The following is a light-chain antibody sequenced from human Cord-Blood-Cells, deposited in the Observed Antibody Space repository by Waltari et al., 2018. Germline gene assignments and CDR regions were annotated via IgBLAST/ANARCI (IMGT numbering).Light chain of an antibody. CDR3: QQYYSFPYT. J-gene: IGKJ2*01. CDR2: AAS. CDR1: QCISSY. Sequence: VIWMTQSPSLLSASTGDRVTISCRMSQCISSYLAWYQQKPGKAPELLIYAASTLQSGVPSMFSGSGSWTDFTLTISCLQSEDFATYYCQQYYSFPYTFGQGTKLEIK. V-gene: IGKV1D-8*01.